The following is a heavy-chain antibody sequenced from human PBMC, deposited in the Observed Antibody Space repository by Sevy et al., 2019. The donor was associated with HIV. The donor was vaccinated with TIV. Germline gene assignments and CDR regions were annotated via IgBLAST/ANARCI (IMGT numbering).Heavy chain of an antibody. CDR3: VRAIAADGSF. Sequence: RGSLRLSCAASGFTLNNYWMNWVRQAPGKGLEGVANIKQDGSVKYYVDSVKGRFTISRDNARNLVFLQMNSLRVEDTALYYCVRAIAADGSFWGQGTLVSVSS. D-gene: IGHD6-13*01. CDR2: IKQDGSVK. CDR1: GFTLNNYW. J-gene: IGHJ4*02. V-gene: IGHV3-7*01.